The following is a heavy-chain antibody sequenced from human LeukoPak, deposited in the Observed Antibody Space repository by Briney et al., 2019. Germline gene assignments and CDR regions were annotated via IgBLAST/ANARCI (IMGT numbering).Heavy chain of an antibody. V-gene: IGHV4-59*01. D-gene: IGHD3-10*01. CDR2: IYYSGST. J-gene: IGHJ4*02. CDR3: ARVTTMVRGVMDY. Sequence: SETLSLTCTVSGGSISSYYWSWIRQPPGKGLEWIGYIYYSGSTNYNPSLKSRVTISVDASKNQFSLKLSSVTAADTAVYYCARVTTMVRGVMDYWGQGTLVTVSS. CDR1: GGSISSYY.